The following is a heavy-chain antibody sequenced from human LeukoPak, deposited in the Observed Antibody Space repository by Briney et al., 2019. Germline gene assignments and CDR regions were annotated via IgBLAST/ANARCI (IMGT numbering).Heavy chain of an antibody. J-gene: IGHJ3*02. CDR2: IGSSGGST. V-gene: IGHV3-23*01. CDR3: ATPGTHDAFDI. D-gene: IGHD1/OR15-1a*01. Sequence: PGGSLRLSCAASGSTFSSYAMSSVREAPGDGLEWVSAIGSSGGSTYYADSVKARFTISRDNSKNTLYLQMNSLRAEDTAVSYCATPGTHDAFDIWGQGTMVTVSS. CDR1: GSTFSSYA.